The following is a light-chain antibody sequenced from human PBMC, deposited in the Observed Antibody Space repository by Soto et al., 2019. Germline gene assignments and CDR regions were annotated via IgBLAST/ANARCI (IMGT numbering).Light chain of an antibody. CDR3: SSYTSSSTLYV. CDR1: SSDVGGYNY. Sequence: QSALTQPASVSGSPGQPITISCTGTSSDVGGYNYVSWYQQHPGKAPKLMIYDVSNRPSGVSNHFSGSKSGNTASLTISGLQAEDEADYYCSSYTSSSTLYVFGTGTKVTVL. CDR2: DVS. V-gene: IGLV2-14*01. J-gene: IGLJ1*01.